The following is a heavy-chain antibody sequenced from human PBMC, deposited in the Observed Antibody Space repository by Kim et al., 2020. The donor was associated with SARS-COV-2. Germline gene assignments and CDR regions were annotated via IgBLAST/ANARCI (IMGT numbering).Heavy chain of an antibody. CDR3: ARLKRLSIAGYGAFDI. J-gene: IGHJ3*02. CDR2: IYPGDSDT. Sequence: GESLKISCKGSGYSFTSSWIGWVRQMPGKGLEWMGIIYPGDSDTRYSPSFQGQVTISADKSISTAYLQWSSLKASDTAMYYCARLKRLSIAGYGAFDIWGQGTMVTVSS. V-gene: IGHV5-51*01. CDR1: GYSFTSSW. D-gene: IGHD6-6*01.